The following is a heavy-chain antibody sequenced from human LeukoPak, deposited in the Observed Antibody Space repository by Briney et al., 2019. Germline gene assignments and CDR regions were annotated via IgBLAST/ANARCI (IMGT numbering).Heavy chain of an antibody. CDR1: GFTFSSYG. Sequence: GRSLRLSCAASGFTFSSYGLHWVRQAPDKGLEWVALTSNDGSNKDYADSVNGRFSISRDNSKNTLHLQMSSLRAEDTAVYYCGKGYCSSASCSYYGLDVWGQGTTVTVSS. CDR2: TSNDGSNK. CDR3: GKGYCSSASCSYYGLDV. D-gene: IGHD2-2*01. V-gene: IGHV3-30*18. J-gene: IGHJ6*02.